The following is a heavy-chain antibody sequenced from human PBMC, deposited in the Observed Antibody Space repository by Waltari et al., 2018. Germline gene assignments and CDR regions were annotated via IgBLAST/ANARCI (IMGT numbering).Heavy chain of an antibody. J-gene: IGHJ3*02. V-gene: IGHV1-24*01. CDR2: FDPEDGET. CDR1: GYPLTELS. D-gene: IGHD1-26*01. CDR3: ATDHQWELGSDAFDI. Sequence: QVQLVQSGAAVKKPGASVKVSCKVSGYPLTELSMHWVRQATGKGLEWMGGFDPEDGETIYAQKFQGRVTMTEDTSTDTAYMELSSLRSEDTAVYYCATDHQWELGSDAFDIWGQGTMVTVSS.